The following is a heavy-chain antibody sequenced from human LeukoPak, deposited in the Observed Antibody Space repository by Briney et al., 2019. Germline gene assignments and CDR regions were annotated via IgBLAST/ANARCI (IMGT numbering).Heavy chain of an antibody. D-gene: IGHD6-19*01. J-gene: IGHJ5*02. CDR2: ISYDGSNK. CDR3: AKIRRSGWPNWFDP. CDR1: GFTFSGYD. Sequence: PGGSLRLSCAASGFTFSGYDMHWVRQAPGKGLEWVAVISYDGSNKYYADSVKGRFTISRDNSKNTLYLQMNSLRAEDTAVYYCAKIRRSGWPNWFDPWGQGTLVTVSS. V-gene: IGHV3-30*18.